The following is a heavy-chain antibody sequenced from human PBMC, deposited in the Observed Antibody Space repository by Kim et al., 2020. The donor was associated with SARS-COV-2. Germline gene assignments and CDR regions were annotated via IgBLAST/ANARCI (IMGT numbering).Heavy chain of an antibody. D-gene: IGHD6-13*01. J-gene: IGHJ3*02. CDR1: GFTFSSYA. Sequence: GGSLRLSCAASGFTFSSYAMHWVRQAPGKGLEWVAVISYDGSNKYYADSVKGRFTISRDNSKNTLYLQMNSLRVEDTAVYYCAREGALGGQLVEDDAFDIWGQGTMVTVSS. CDR3: AREGALGGQLVEDDAFDI. CDR2: ISYDGSNK. V-gene: IGHV3-30-3*01.